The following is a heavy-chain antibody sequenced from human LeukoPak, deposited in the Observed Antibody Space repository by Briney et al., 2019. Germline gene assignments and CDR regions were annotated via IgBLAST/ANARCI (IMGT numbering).Heavy chain of an antibody. J-gene: IGHJ3*02. D-gene: IGHD3-10*01. CDR3: ARDIYYGSGSSDAFDI. Sequence: SETLSLTCTVSGGSISSYYWSWIRQPAGKGLEWIGRIYTSGSTNYNPSLKSRVTMSVDTSKNQFSLKLSSVTAADTAVYYCARDIYYGSGSSDAFDIWGQGTMVTVSS. CDR1: GGSISSYY. V-gene: IGHV4-4*07. CDR2: IYTSGST.